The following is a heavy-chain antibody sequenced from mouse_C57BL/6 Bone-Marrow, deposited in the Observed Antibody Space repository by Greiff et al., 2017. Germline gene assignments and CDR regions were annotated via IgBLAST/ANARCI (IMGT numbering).Heavy chain of an antibody. D-gene: IGHD1-1*01. Sequence: VQLKQPGAELVKPGASVKLSCKASGYTFTSYWMHWVKQRPGQGLEWIGMIHPNSGSTNYNEKFKSKATLTVDKSSSTAYMQLSSLTSEDSAVYYCASLYYYGSKGGYWGQGTTLTVSS. CDR3: ASLYYYGSKGGY. V-gene: IGHV1-64*01. J-gene: IGHJ2*01. CDR2: IHPNSGST. CDR1: GYTFTSYW.